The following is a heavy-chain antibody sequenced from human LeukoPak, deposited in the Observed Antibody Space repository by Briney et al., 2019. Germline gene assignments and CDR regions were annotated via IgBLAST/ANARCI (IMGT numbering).Heavy chain of an antibody. CDR3: AKDPVDYYDSSEGYFDY. Sequence: ASVKVSCKASGYTFSNYGISWVRQAPGQGLEWMGWISGYNGNTNYGQKFQGRVTMTPDTSTSTAYMELRSLRSDYTAVYYCAKDPVDYYDSSEGYFDYWGQGTLVTVSS. V-gene: IGHV1-18*01. J-gene: IGHJ4*02. CDR2: ISGYNGNT. D-gene: IGHD3-22*01. CDR1: GYTFSNYG.